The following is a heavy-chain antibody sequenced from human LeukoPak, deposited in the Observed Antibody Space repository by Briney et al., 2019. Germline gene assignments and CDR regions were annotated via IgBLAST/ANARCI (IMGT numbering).Heavy chain of an antibody. J-gene: IGHJ3*02. CDR1: GDTFKNYH. CDR3: ARDQGLLNSWTGDAFDM. D-gene: IGHD2-21*02. V-gene: IGHV1-18*01. CDR2: ISAYDRNT. Sequence: GASVKVSCKVFGDTFKNYHISWVRQAPGEGLEWMGWISAYDRNTNYAQQFRGRVTMTTDTSTSTAYMELSRLRSDDTAVYYCARDQGLLNSWTGDAFDMWGQGTMVTVSS.